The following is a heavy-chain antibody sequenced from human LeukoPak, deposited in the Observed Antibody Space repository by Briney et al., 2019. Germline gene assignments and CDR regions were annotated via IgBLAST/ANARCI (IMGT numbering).Heavy chain of an antibody. CDR1: GFSFSNYA. Sequence: GGSLRLSCEASGFSFSNYAFHWVRQAPGKGLEWVAVLLYGGSSEHYADSVKGRFTISRDTSKNTLYLQMNSLRTEDTAVYYCAREQSSGAWRTSDYWGQGTLVAVSS. CDR2: LLYGGSSE. V-gene: IGHV3-30-3*01. D-gene: IGHD4/OR15-4a*01. CDR3: AREQSSGAWRTSDY. J-gene: IGHJ4*02.